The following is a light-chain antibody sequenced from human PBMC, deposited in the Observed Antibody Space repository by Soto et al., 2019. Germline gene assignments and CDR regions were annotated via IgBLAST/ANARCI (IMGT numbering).Light chain of an antibody. Sequence: QSVLGQPASVSGSPGQSITISCTGTSSDVGGFEYVSWYQHQPGKAPKLIIYDVTKRPSGVSNRFSGSKSGNTASLTISGIQAEDEGDYYCGSSTRSSTSVFGTGTKVT. CDR3: GSSTRSSTSV. CDR2: DVT. J-gene: IGLJ1*01. V-gene: IGLV2-14*01. CDR1: SSDVGGFEY.